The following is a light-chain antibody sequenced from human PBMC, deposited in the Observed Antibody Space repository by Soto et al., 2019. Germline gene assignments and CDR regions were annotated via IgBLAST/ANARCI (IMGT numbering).Light chain of an antibody. J-gene: IGLJ2*01. CDR1: SSDVGGYNY. CDR2: DVS. V-gene: IGLV2-14*01. CDR3: TSYTTTSTVV. Sequence: QSALAQPASVSGSPGQSITISCTGTSSDVGGYNYVSWYQQHPGKAPKLIIYDVSNRPSGVSDRFSGSKSDNTASLTISGLQAEDEADYYCTSYTTTSTVVFGGGTKLTV.